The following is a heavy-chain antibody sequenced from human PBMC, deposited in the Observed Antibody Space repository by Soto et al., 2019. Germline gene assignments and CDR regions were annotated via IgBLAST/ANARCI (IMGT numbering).Heavy chain of an antibody. Sequence: QVQLVQSGPEVKKPGASVKVSCKTSGYTFTDYGISWVRQAPGQGLEWMGWISTSKGNTNYAQKFQGRVTMTTDTSTSTGYMELRSLRSDDTAVYYCATRSPAFAYWGQGTLVTVSS. CDR3: ATRSPAFAY. J-gene: IGHJ4*02. CDR1: GYTFTDYG. V-gene: IGHV1-18*01. CDR2: ISTSKGNT.